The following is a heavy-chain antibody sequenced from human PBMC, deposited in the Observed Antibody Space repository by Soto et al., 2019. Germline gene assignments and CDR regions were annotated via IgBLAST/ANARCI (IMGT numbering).Heavy chain of an antibody. J-gene: IGHJ6*02. Sequence: QVQLQQWGAGLLKPSETLSLTCAVYGGSFSGYYWSWIRQPPGKGLEWIGEINHSGSTNYNPSLKSRVTIAVDTSKNQFCLKLSSVTAADTAVYYCARVRWVRGVMAHYYYYGMDVWGQGTTVTVSS. D-gene: IGHD3-10*01. CDR3: ARVRWVRGVMAHYYYYGMDV. CDR1: GGSFSGYY. V-gene: IGHV4-34*01. CDR2: INHSGST.